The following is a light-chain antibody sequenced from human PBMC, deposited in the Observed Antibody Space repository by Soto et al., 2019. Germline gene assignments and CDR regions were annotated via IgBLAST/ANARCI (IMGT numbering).Light chain of an antibody. CDR3: CSYAGNRTFV. CDR2: EDT. J-gene: IGLJ3*02. CDR1: SSDFGIYNL. V-gene: IGLV2-23*02. Sequence: QSALTQPASVSGSPGQSITISCTATSSDFGIYNLVSWYRQHQGKAPKVLIYEDTKRPSGVSFRFSASKSGKTASLTIAGLQAEDEADYHCCSYAGNRTFVFGGGTQLTVL.